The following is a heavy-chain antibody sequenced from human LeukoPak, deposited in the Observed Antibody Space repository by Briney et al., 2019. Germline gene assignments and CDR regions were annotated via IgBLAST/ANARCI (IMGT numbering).Heavy chain of an antibody. CDR1: GFTLSTYT. D-gene: IGHD3-22*01. Sequence: GGSLRLSCAASGFTLSTYTMNWVRQAPGKGLEWVSSISSSSSYIYYADSLKGRFTISRDNAKNSLYLQMNSLRAEDTAVYYCASSSYDSSGYYYNWGQGTLVTVSS. CDR3: ASSSYDSSGYYYN. V-gene: IGHV3-21*01. CDR2: ISSSSSYI. J-gene: IGHJ4*02.